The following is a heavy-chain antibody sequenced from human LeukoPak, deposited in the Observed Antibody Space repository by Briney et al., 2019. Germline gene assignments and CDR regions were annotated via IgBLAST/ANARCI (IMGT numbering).Heavy chain of an antibody. CDR3: ARDDESTLHGMDV. V-gene: IGHV3-21*01. J-gene: IGHJ6*02. CDR1: GLTFSSHS. Sequence: PGGSLTLPCAASGLTFSSHSKHWPRQAPGKGLEGVLSISSSSSYIYYADSVKGRFTISRDNAKNSLYLQMNSLRAEDTAVYYCARDDESTLHGMDVWGQGTTVTVSS. CDR2: ISSSSSYI.